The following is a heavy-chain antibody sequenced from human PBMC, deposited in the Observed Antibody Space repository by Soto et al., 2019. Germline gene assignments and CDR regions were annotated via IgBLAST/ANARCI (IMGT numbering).Heavy chain of an antibody. J-gene: IGHJ4*02. CDR2: MNPNDGNA. CDR1: GFTFITYY. CDR3: ARSRYTGTYSGRFLDY. V-gene: IGHV1-8*01. D-gene: IGHD1-26*01. Sequence: ASVKVSCKASGFTFITYYFSWVRQAAGQGLEWMGWMNPNDGNAGFAQKFRGRINMTRNTSISTAYLELSSLRSDDSAVYFCARSRYTGTYSGRFLDYWRQGSLVSVSS.